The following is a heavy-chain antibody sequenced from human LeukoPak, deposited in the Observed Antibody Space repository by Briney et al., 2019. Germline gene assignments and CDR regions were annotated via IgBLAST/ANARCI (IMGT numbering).Heavy chain of an antibody. CDR2: ISSSSSYI. J-gene: IGHJ5*02. CDR1: GFTFSSYS. CDR3: ARGFRHLLSRWFDP. Sequence: PGGSLRLSCAASGFTFSSYSMNWVRQAPGKGLEWVSSISSSSSYIYYADSVKGRFTISRDNAKNSLYLQMNSLRAEDTAVYYCARGFRHLLSRWFDPWGQGTLVTVSS. D-gene: IGHD3-16*01. V-gene: IGHV3-21*01.